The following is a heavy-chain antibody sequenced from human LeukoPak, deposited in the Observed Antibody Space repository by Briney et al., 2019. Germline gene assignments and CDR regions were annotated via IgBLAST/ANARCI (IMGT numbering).Heavy chain of an antibody. V-gene: IGHV4-4*07. D-gene: IGHD3-10*01. J-gene: IGHJ5*02. CDR3: ATGQLLWFGDGGGWFDP. Sequence: SETLSLTCTVSGGSISSYYWSWIRQPAGKGLEWIGRIYTSGSTNYNPSLKSRVTMSVDTSKNQFSLKLRSVTTADTAVYYCATGQLLWFGDGGGWFDPWGPGTLVTVSS. CDR2: IYTSGST. CDR1: GGSISSYY.